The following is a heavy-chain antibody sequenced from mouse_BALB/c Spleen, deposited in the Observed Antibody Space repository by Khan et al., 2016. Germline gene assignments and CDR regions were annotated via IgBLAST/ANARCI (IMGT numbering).Heavy chain of an antibody. J-gene: IGHJ3*01. Sequence: EVKLEESGGGLVQPGGSMKLSCVASGFTFSNYWMNWVRQSPEKGLEWVAEIRLKSNNYATHYAESVKGRFTISRDDSKSSVYLQMNNLRAEDTGIYYCTGYDGYWFADWGQGTLVTVSA. CDR3: TGYDGYWFAD. D-gene: IGHD2-3*01. CDR2: IRLKSNNYAT. CDR1: GFTFSNYW. V-gene: IGHV6-6*02.